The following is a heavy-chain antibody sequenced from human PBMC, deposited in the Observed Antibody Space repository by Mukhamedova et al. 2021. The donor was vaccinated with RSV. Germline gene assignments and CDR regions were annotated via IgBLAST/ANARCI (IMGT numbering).Heavy chain of an antibody. D-gene: IGHD2-2*02. V-gene: IGHV3-21*01. Sequence: GKGLEWVSSISSSSSYIYYADSVKGRFTISRDNAKNSLYLQMNSLRAEDTAVYYCARDLGYCSSTSCYTFFDYWGQGTLVTFS. CDR2: ISSSSSYI. CDR3: ARDLGYCSSTSCYTFFDY. J-gene: IGHJ4*02.